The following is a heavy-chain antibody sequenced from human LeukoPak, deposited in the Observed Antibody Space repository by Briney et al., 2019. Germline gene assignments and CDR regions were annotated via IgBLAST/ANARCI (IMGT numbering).Heavy chain of an antibody. CDR1: GFTFSTYA. Sequence: GGSLRLSCVASGFTFSTYAMSWDRQAPGKGLEWVSAISSSRTTYYADSVKGRFTISRDNSENTVYLQMNSLRAEDTAVYYCAQFGPGMAVGDYWGQGTLVTVSS. J-gene: IGHJ4*02. CDR2: ISSSRTT. D-gene: IGHD2-8*01. CDR3: AQFGPGMAVGDY. V-gene: IGHV3-23*01.